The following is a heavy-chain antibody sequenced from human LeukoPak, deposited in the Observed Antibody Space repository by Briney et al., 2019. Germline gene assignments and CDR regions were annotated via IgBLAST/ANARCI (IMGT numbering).Heavy chain of an antibody. D-gene: IGHD2-15*01. V-gene: IGHV4-59*08. J-gene: IGHJ6*03. Sequence: SETPSLTRTVSGGSISSYYWSWIRQPPGKGLGWIGYLYYSGNTNYNPSLKSRVTISLDTSKNQFSLKLSSVTAADTAVHYCARLYSYDCSGGSCYGNYYYYYMDVWPNGTTVTVSS. CDR3: ARLYSYDCSGGSCYGNYYYYYMDV. CDR2: LYYSGNT. CDR1: GGSISSYY.